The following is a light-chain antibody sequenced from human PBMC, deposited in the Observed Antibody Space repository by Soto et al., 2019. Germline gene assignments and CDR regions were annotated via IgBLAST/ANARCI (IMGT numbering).Light chain of an antibody. CDR2: AAS. Sequence: DIQMTQSPSSLSASVGDEVSITRLASQTIMTYLNWYQLKPGKPPRLLIYAASTLQSGVPSRCSGSGAGTDVTLAITSLQPEDVATYSYQQSYNSPQTFGQGTQVDIK. CDR1: QTIMTY. V-gene: IGKV1-39*01. CDR3: QQSYNSPQT. J-gene: IGKJ1*01.